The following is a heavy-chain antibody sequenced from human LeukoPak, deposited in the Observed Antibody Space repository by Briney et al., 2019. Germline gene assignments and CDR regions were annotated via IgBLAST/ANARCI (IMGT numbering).Heavy chain of an antibody. CDR1: GYTSTTYA. D-gene: IGHD3-16*01. Sequence: ASVKVSCKASGYTSTTYAMHWVRQAPGQSLEWMGWINAASGNTGHSQRFQGRVTLTRDTSASTAYMELSSLRSEDTAVYYCARVAMLIPPAYWYFDLWGRGTLVTVSS. CDR2: INAASGNT. V-gene: IGHV1-3*01. CDR3: ARVAMLIPPAYWYFDL. J-gene: IGHJ2*01.